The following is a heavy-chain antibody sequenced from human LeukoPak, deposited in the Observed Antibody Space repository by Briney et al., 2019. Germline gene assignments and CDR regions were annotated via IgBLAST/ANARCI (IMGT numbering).Heavy chain of an antibody. CDR1: GFTFSYYG. J-gene: IGHJ4*02. Sequence: PGGSLRLSCAASGFTFSYYGMHWVRQAPGNGLEWVAFIRYDESKKFTGDSVKGRFTISRDNSKNTLYLQMNSLRTEDTAVYYCAKSHLPNAYSGTYYCDYWGQGTLVTVSS. CDR2: IRYDESKK. V-gene: IGHV3-30*02. D-gene: IGHD1-26*01. CDR3: AKSHLPNAYSGTYYCDY.